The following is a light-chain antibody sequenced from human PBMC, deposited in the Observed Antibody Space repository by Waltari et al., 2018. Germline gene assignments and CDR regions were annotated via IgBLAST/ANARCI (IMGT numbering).Light chain of an antibody. J-gene: IGKJ2*01. CDR2: GAF. Sequence: EIVLTQSPGTLSLSPGERATLSCRPSQSISSNYLAWYQQKSGQAPRLLIYGAFNRATGIPDRFSGSGSGTDFTLTISGLEPEDFAVYYCQQYVESPPPLMYTFGQGTKLEIK. CDR3: QQYVESPPPLMYT. V-gene: IGKV3-20*01. CDR1: QSISSNY.